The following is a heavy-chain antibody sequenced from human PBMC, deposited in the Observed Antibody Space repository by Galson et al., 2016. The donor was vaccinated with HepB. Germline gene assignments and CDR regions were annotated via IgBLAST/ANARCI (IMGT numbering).Heavy chain of an antibody. CDR2: GTYNGVT. CDR1: GDSVISSGCY. Sequence: SETLSLTCTVSGDSVISSGCYWGWMRQHPGKGLEWIGSGTYNGVTYYNPSLKSRVTIYVDTSKNQITLKLSSVTAADTAVYYCKVGVYYFDYWGQGTLVTVSS. J-gene: IGHJ4*02. CDR3: KVGVYYFDY. D-gene: IGHD2-15*01. V-gene: IGHV4-39*03.